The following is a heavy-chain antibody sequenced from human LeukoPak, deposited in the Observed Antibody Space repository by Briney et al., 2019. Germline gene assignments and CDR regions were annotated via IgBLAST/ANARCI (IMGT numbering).Heavy chain of an antibody. CDR1: GFTFSSYW. Sequence: PGGSLRLSCAASGFTFSSYWMSWVRQAPGKGLEWVANIKQDGSEKYYVDSVKGRLTISRDNAKNSLYLQMNSLRAEDTAVYYCARAGRYFDWLLPFYYWGQGTLVTVSS. CDR3: ARAGRYFDWLLPFYY. D-gene: IGHD3-9*01. V-gene: IGHV3-7*01. CDR2: IKQDGSEK. J-gene: IGHJ4*02.